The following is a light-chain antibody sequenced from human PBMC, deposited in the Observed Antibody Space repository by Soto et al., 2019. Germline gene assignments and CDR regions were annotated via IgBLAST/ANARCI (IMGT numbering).Light chain of an antibody. Sequence: DFQMTQSPSSLSASVGDRVTITCRASQSISGYLNWYQQKPGKAPNLLIYAASSLQSGVPSRFSGSGAGTDFTLTINSLHPEDFATYYCQQSYSTPITFGHGTRLEIK. CDR2: AAS. V-gene: IGKV1-39*01. CDR1: QSISGY. CDR3: QQSYSTPIT. J-gene: IGKJ5*01.